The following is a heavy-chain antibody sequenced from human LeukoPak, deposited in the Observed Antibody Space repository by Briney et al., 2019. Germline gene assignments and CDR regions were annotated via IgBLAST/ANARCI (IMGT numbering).Heavy chain of an antibody. J-gene: IGHJ4*02. CDR3: SREGNYGDYVLDY. V-gene: IGHV4-38-2*01. CDR2: IYHSGST. D-gene: IGHD4-17*01. Sequence: SETLSLTCAASGYSFSSGYYWGWLRPPPGKGLEWTGSIYHSGSTYYNPSLKGRVTISVDTCKNQFSLKLSSVTAADTAVYYCSREGNYGDYVLDYWGQVALVTVSS. CDR1: GYSFSSGYY.